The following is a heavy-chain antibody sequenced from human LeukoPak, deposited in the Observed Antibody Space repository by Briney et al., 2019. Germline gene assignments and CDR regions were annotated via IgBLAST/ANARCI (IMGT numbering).Heavy chain of an antibody. CDR1: GFTFSSYS. D-gene: IGHD3-9*01. CDR2: ISSSSSYI. Sequence: GGSLRLSCAASGFTFSSYSMNWVRQAPGKGLEWVSSISSSSSYIYYADSVKGRFTISRDNAKNSLYLQMNSLRAEDTAVCYCARDRRGNILTGYSPSSWGQGTLVTVSS. J-gene: IGHJ4*02. CDR3: ARDRRGNILTGYSPSS. V-gene: IGHV3-21*01.